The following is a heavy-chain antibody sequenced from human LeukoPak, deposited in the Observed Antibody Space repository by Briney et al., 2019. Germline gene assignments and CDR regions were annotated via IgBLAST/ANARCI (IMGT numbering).Heavy chain of an antibody. J-gene: IGHJ4*02. CDR3: AYGDYGPDFDH. D-gene: IGHD4-17*01. V-gene: IGHV1-69*01. CDR2: IIPIFGTA. CDR1: GGTFSSYA. Sequence: RASVKVSCKASGGTFSSYAISWVRQAPGQGLEWMGGIIPIFGTANYAQKFQGRVTITADESTSTAYMELSSLRSEDTAVYYCAYGDYGPDFDHWGQGTLVTVSS.